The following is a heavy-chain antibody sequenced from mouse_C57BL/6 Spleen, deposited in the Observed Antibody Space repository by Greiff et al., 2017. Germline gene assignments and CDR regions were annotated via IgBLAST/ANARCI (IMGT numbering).Heavy chain of an antibody. J-gene: IGHJ2*01. D-gene: IGHD2-1*01. CDR2: IDPSDSYT. CDR3: AKRGPPRLFYGG. Sequence: QVQLQQPGAELVKPGASVKLSCKASGYTFTSYWMQWVKQRPGQGLEWIGEIDPSDSYTNYNQKFKGKATLTVDTSSSTAYMQLSSLTSEDSAVYYCAKRGPPRLFYGGWGQGATLTVAS. V-gene: IGHV1-50*01. CDR1: GYTFTSYW.